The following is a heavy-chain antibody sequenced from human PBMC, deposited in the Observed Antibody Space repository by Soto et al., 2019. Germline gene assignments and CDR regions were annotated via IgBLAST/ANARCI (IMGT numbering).Heavy chain of an antibody. D-gene: IGHD3-10*01. CDR1: GFTFSDYG. CDR3: ARDPSHGSGSYLDY. CDR2: IWFDGSNK. Sequence: QVQLVEYGGGVVQPGRSLRLSCAASGFTFSDYGMHWVRQAPGKGLEWVAVIWFDGSNKYYADSVKGRFTLSRDNSKNTLYLQMNGLRAEDTGVFYCARDPSHGSGSYLDYWGQGTLVTVSS. V-gene: IGHV3-33*01. J-gene: IGHJ4*02.